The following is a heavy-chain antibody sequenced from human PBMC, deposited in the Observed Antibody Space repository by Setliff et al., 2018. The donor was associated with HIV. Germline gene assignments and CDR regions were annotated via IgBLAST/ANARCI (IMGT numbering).Heavy chain of an antibody. V-gene: IGHV3-33*01. CDR1: GFTFNSYA. CDR2: ICYEGSNK. D-gene: IGHD5-12*01. CDR3: AISGGLEMATMGYFDY. J-gene: IGHJ4*02. Sequence: GGSMRLSCAASGFTFNSYAMHWVRQDPGKGLEGVAIICYEGSNKYYAESGKGRFTISRDNSKTSLYLQMNSLSAQDTSVYYCAISGGLEMATMGYFDYWGQGTLVTVSS.